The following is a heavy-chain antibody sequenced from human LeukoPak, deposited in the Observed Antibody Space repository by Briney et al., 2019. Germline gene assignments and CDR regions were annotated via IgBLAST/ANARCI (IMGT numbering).Heavy chain of an antibody. CDR1: GGSISSYY. J-gene: IGHJ6*02. CDR2: IYYSGST. V-gene: IGHV4-59*01. Sequence: PGETLSLTCTVSGGSISSYYWSWIRQPPGKGLEWIGYIYYSGSTNYNPSLKSRVTISVDTSKNQFSLKLSSVTAADTAVYYCARDNHFPYGMDVWGQGAPVTVSS. CDR3: ARDNHFPYGMDV. D-gene: IGHD3-3*02.